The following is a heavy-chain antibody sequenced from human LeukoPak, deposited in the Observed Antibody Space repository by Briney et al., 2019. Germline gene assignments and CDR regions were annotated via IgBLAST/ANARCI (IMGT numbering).Heavy chain of an antibody. CDR2: INPNSGGT. J-gene: IGHJ4*02. Sequence: GASAKVSCKASGYTFTGYYMHWVRQAPGQGLEWMGWINPNSGGTNYAQKFQGRVTMTRDTSISTAYMELSRLRSDDTAVYYCARDMEGMSLVAAAGLFVDYWGQGTLVTVSS. D-gene: IGHD6-13*01. CDR3: ARDMEGMSLVAAAGLFVDY. CDR1: GYTFTGYY. V-gene: IGHV1-2*02.